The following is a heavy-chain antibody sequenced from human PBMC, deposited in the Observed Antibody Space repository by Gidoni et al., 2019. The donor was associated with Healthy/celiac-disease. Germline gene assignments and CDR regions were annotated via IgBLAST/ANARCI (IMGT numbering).Heavy chain of an antibody. CDR3: ARGYYDFSAIGYYFDY. D-gene: IGHD3-3*01. CDR1: AGSISSGGYY. Sequence: QLQLQESGPGLVKPSPTLFLTCTVSAGSISSGGYYWSCIRQHPGKGLEWIGYIYYSGSTYYNPSLKSRVTISVDTSKNQFSLKLSSVTAADTAVYYCARGYYDFSAIGYYFDYWGQGTLVTVSS. CDR2: IYYSGST. V-gene: IGHV4-31*03. J-gene: IGHJ4*02.